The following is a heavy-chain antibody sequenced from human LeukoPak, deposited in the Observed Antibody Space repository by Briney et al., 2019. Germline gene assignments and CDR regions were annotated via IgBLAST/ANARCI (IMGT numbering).Heavy chain of an antibody. CDR3: ARVRYYGSGSYYPTIDY. CDR1: GGSFSGYY. Sequence: PSETLPLTCAVYGGSFSGYYWSWIRQPPGKGLEWIGEINHSGSTNYNPSLKSRVTISVDTSKNQSSLKLSSVTAANTAVYYCARVRYYGSGSYYPTIDYWGQGTLVTVSS. V-gene: IGHV4-34*01. D-gene: IGHD3-10*01. J-gene: IGHJ4*02. CDR2: INHSGST.